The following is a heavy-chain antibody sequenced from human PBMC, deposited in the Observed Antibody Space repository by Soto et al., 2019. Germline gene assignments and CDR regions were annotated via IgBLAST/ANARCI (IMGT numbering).Heavy chain of an antibody. V-gene: IGHV1-2*02. CDR2: INPNSGGT. J-gene: IGHJ6*02. CDR3: ARGRYYGSGRQGMDV. CDR1: GYTFTGYY. D-gene: IGHD3-10*01. Sequence: ASVKVSCQASGYTFTGYYMHWVRHAPGQGLEWMGWINPNSGGTNYAQKFQGRVTMTRDTSISTAYMELSRLRSDDTAVHYCARGRYYGSGRQGMDVWGQGTTVTVSS.